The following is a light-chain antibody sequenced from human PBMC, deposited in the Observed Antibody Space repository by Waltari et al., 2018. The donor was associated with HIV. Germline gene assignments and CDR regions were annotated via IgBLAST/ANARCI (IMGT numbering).Light chain of an antibody. V-gene: IGLV3-21*04. CDR2: YDS. J-gene: IGLJ3*02. CDR1: NIETKS. CDR3: QVWDPTTDHMV. Sequence: SYVLTQPPSVSVAPGKTASITCGGNNIETKSVHWNQQKPGQAPVLVIYYDSDRPAGIPERFSGSNSGNTATLTITRVEAGDEADYFCQVWDPTTDHMVFDGGTKLTVL.